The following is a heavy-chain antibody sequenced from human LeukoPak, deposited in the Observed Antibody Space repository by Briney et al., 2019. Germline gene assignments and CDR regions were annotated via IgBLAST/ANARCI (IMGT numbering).Heavy chain of an antibody. CDR1: GGSFSGYY. D-gene: IGHD6-19*01. J-gene: IGHJ6*02. Sequence: PSETLSLTCAVYGGSFSGYYWSWIRQPPGKGLEWIGEINHSGSTNYNPSLKSRVTISVDTSKNQSSLKLSSVTAADTAVYYCASQSIAVSYYYYGMDVWGQGTTVTVS. V-gene: IGHV4-34*01. CDR2: INHSGST. CDR3: ASQSIAVSYYYYGMDV.